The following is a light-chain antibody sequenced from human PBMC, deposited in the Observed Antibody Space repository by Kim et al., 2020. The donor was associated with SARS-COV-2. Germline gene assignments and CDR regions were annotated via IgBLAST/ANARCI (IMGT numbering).Light chain of an antibody. J-gene: IGLJ2*01. CDR2: YNS. V-gene: IGLV3-21*04. CDR1: NIGSKS. CDR3: QVWDSSSDHVV. Sequence: PGKTARFTCGGNNIGSKSVHWYQQKPGQAPVLVIYYNSDRPSGIPERFSGSNSGNTATLTISRVEAGDEADYYCQVWDSSSDHVVFGGGTQLTVL.